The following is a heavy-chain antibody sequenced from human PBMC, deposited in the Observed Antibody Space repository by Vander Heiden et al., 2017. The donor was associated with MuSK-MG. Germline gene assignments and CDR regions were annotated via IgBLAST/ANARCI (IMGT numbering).Heavy chain of an antibody. J-gene: IGHJ5*02. CDR2: LNPNSGGK. CDR1: GSPFLAYH. Sequence: QVQLVQSGAAVKKPGASVTVPRKASGSPFLAYHIHWVRQAPGQGLEWMGWLNPNSGGKNYAQTFQGRVTLTRNTSISTAYMELSRLTSDDTAVYYCARVPGFDPCGQGTLVTVS. CDR3: ARVPGFDP. V-gene: IGHV1-2*02.